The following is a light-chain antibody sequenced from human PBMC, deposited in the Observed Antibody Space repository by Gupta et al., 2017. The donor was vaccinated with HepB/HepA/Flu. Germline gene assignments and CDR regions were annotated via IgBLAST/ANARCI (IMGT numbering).Light chain of an antibody. CDR2: SDV. CDR1: KSNIGSET. CDR3: AAWDTSLSGWV. J-gene: IGLJ3*02. V-gene: IGLV1-44*01. Sequence: QSVLTQPPSASGAPGQRVTISCSGSKSNIGSETVHGYQQFPGTAPKLLTHSDVQRPSGVPGRFSGSKSGTSASLTSNGLQSEDEADYYCAAWDTSLSGWVFGGGTKLTVL.